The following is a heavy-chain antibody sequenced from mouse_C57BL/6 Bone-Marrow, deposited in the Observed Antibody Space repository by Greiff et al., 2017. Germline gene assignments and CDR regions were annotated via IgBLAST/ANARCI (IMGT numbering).Heavy chain of an antibody. D-gene: IGHD1-1*01. Sequence: QVQLQQPGAELVMPGASVKLSCKASGYTFTSYWMHWVKQRPGQGLEWIGEIDPSDSYTNYNQKFKGKSTLTVDKSSSIAYMQLSSLTSEDSAVYYCARWDYGSSYGYWGQGTTLTVSS. CDR1: GYTFTSYW. CDR3: ARWDYGSSYGY. V-gene: IGHV1-69*01. J-gene: IGHJ2*01. CDR2: IDPSDSYT.